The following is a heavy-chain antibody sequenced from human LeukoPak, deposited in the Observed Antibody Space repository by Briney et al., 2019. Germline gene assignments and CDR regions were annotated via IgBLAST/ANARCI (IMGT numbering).Heavy chain of an antibody. J-gene: IGHJ4*02. V-gene: IGHV3-48*01. CDR3: VRQFAS. CDR2: ASGSGSTV. CDR1: GFTFGDHI. Sequence: PGGSLRLSCAASGFTFGDHIMNWVRQLPGKRLEWVAYASGSGSTVYYADSVKGRFTVSRDNGKSSLYLQMNSLRVEDTALYYCVRQFASWGQGTLVTVSS.